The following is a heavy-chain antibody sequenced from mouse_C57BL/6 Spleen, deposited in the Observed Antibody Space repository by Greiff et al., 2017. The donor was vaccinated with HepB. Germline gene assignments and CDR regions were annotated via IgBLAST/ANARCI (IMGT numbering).Heavy chain of an antibody. CDR1: GYAFSSYW. J-gene: IGHJ2*01. CDR2: IYPGDGDT. Sequence: LQESGAELVKPGASVKISCKASGYAFSSYWMNWVKQRPGKGLEWIGQIYPGDGDTNYNGKFKGKATLTADKSSSTAYMQLSSLTSEDSAVYFCARVTKGYYFDYWGQGTTLTVSS. V-gene: IGHV1-80*01. CDR3: ARVTKGYYFDY.